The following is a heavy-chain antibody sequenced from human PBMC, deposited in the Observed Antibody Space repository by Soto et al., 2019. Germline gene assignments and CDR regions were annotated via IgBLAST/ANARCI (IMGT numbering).Heavy chain of an antibody. V-gene: IGHV3-49*03. D-gene: IGHD5-18*01. J-gene: IGHJ4*02. CDR1: GFTFGDYA. CDR2: IRSKAYGGTT. Sequence: GGSLRLSCTASGFTFGDYAMSWFRQAPGKGLEWVGFIRSKAYGGTTEYAASVKGRFTISRDDSKSIAYLQMNSLKTEDTAVYYCTREGVDTAMVTLLYDFDYWGQGTLVTVSS. CDR3: TREGVDTAMVTLLYDFDY.